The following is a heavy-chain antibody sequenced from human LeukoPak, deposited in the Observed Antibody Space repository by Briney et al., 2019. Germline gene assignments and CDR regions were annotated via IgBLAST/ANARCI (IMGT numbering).Heavy chain of an antibody. CDR3: ARDQNNIPPGSRFDP. Sequence: PSETLSLTCTVSGGSISSGGYYWSWIRQHPGKGLEWIGYIYYSGSTYYNPSLKSRVTISVDTSKNQFSLKLSSVTAADTAVYYCARDQNNIPPGSRFDPWGQGSLVTVSS. J-gene: IGHJ5*02. D-gene: IGHD2-15*01. V-gene: IGHV4-31*03. CDR1: GGSISSGGYY. CDR2: IYYSGST.